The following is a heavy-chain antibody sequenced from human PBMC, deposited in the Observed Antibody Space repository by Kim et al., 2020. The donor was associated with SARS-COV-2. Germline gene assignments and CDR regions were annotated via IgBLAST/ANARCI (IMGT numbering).Heavy chain of an antibody. CDR2: ISSTGGGT. CDR1: GFTFSNYA. J-gene: IGHJ4*02. D-gene: IGHD2-21*01. Sequence: GGSLRLSCAASGFTFSNYAMSWVRQAPGRGLEWVSVISSTGGGTSYADSVKGRFTISRDSSKNTLFLQLNSLRAEDTAVYYCARVGGDSGAYYEFWGQGTLVTVSS. V-gene: IGHV3-23*01. CDR3: ARVGGDSGAYYEF.